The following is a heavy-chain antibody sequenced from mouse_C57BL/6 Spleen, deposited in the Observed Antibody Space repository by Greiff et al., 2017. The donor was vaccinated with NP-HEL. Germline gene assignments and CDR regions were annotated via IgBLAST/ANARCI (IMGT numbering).Heavy chain of an antibody. V-gene: IGHV1-52*01. D-gene: IGHD1-2*01. CDR2: IDPSDSET. Sequence: QVQLQQPGAELVRPGSSVKLSCKASGYTFTSYWMHWVKQRPIQGLEWIGNIDPSDSETPYNQKFKDKATLTVDKSSSTAYMQLSSLTSEDSAVYYCARWTTAYFDYWGQGTTLTVSS. CDR3: ARWTTAYFDY. J-gene: IGHJ2*01. CDR1: GYTFTSYW.